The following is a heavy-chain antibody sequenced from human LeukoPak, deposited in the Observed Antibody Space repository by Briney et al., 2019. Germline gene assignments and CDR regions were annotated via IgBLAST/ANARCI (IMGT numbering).Heavy chain of an antibody. V-gene: IGHV3-23*01. D-gene: IGHD6-13*01. Sequence: PGGSLRLSCAASGFTFTSQAMSWVRPAPGKGLEWVSAISGSGLTTYYADSVKGRFTISRDNSKNTLYLQMNSLRAEDTAVYYCAKDRRKSSAAGPDYWGQGMLVTVSS. J-gene: IGHJ4*02. CDR3: AKDRRKSSAAGPDY. CDR1: GFTFTSQA. CDR2: ISGSGLTT.